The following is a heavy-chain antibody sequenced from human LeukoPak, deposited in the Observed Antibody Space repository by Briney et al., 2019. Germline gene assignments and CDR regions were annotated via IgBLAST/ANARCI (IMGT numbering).Heavy chain of an antibody. CDR3: ATEYYDILTGYYRSDP. D-gene: IGHD3-9*01. CDR2: FDPEDGET. Sequence: ASVKVSCKVSGDTLNELSMHWVRQAPGKGLEWMGGFDPEDGETIYAQKFQGRVTMTEDTSTDTAYMELSSLRSEDTAVYYCATEYYDILTGYYRSDPWGQGTLVTVSS. CDR1: GDTLNELS. V-gene: IGHV1-24*01. J-gene: IGHJ5*02.